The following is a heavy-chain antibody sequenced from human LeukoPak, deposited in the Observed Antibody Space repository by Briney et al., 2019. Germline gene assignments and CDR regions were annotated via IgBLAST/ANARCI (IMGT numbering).Heavy chain of an antibody. D-gene: IGHD6-13*01. V-gene: IGHV4-59*01. CDR1: GGSISGYY. Sequence: SETLSLTCTVSGGSISGYYWYWIRQPPGKGPEWIGNMLYRGSTNYNPSLKSRVTISADVSKNQFSLKLSSVTAADTAIYYCAGGDSSSWVDYWGQGTLVTVSS. J-gene: IGHJ4*02. CDR2: MLYRGST. CDR3: AGGDSSSWVDY.